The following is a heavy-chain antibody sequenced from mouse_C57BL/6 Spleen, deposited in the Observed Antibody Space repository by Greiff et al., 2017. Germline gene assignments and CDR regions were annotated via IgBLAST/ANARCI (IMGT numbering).Heavy chain of an antibody. J-gene: IGHJ2*01. D-gene: IGHD1-1*01. Sequence: QVQLKQPGAELVMPGASVKLSCKASGYTFTSYWMHWVKQRPGQGLEWIGEIDPSDSYTNYNQKFKGKATLTVDKSSSTAYMQLSSLTSEDSAVYYCARDPYYYGSSHFDYWGQGTTLTGSS. CDR1: GYTFTSYW. V-gene: IGHV1-69*01. CDR3: ARDPYYYGSSHFDY. CDR2: IDPSDSYT.